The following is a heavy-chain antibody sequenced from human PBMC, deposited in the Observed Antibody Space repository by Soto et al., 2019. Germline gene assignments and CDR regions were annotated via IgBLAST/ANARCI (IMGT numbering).Heavy chain of an antibody. CDR2: IWYDGSNK. V-gene: IGHV3-33*01. Sequence: QVQLVESGGGVVQPGRSLRLSCAASGFTFSSYGMHWVRQAPGKGLEWVAVIWYDGSNKYYADSVKGRFTISRDNSKNTLYLQMNSLRAEDTAVYYCARARSVAPEDYWGQGTLVTVSS. CDR3: ARARSVAPEDY. CDR1: GFTFSSYG. D-gene: IGHD6-19*01. J-gene: IGHJ4*02.